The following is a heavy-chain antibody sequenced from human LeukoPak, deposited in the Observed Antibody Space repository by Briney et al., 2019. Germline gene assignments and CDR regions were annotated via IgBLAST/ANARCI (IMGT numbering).Heavy chain of an antibody. CDR1: GFTFTSSA. CDR3: AADFYRTQVFDY. J-gene: IGHJ4*02. CDR2: IVVGSGNT. V-gene: IGHV1-58*02. Sequence: GTSVKVSCKASGFTFTSSAMQWVRQARGQRLEWIGWIVVGSGNTNYAQKFQERVTITRDMSTSTAYMELSSLRSEDTAVYYCAADFYRTQVFDYWGQGALVTVSS. D-gene: IGHD2/OR15-2a*01.